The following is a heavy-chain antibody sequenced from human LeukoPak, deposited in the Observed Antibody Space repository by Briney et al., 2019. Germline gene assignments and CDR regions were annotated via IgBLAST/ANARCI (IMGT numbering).Heavy chain of an antibody. Sequence: SETLPLTCAVYGGSFSGYYWSWIRQPPGKGLEWIGEINHSGSTNYNPSLKSRVTISVDTSKNQFSLKLSSVTAADTAVYYCAVAYCGGDCYSYYFDYWGQGTLVTVSS. D-gene: IGHD2-21*02. CDR3: AVAYCGGDCYSYYFDY. CDR1: GGSFSGYY. J-gene: IGHJ4*02. V-gene: IGHV4-34*01. CDR2: INHSGST.